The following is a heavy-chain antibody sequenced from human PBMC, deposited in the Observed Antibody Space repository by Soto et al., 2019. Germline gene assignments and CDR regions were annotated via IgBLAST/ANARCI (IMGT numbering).Heavy chain of an antibody. V-gene: IGHV4-34*01. J-gene: IGHJ5*02. D-gene: IGHD3-10*01. CDR1: GGSFSGYY. Sequence: QVQLQQWGAGLLKPSETLSLTCAVYGGSFSGYYWSWIRQPPGKGLEWIGEINHSGSTNYIPSLKSRVTISVDTSKNQFSLKLSSVTAADTAVYYFARVSMGSNGFDPWGQGTLVTVSS. CDR3: ARVSMGSNGFDP. CDR2: INHSGST.